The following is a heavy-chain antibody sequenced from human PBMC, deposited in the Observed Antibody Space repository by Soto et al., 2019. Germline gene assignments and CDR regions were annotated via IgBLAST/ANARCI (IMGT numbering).Heavy chain of an antibody. J-gene: IGHJ1*01. CDR3: ARMVVITNWSLDS. CDR2: VYHSGST. Sequence: SENLSLTCSVSVGSISSGGYSWSWIRQPPGKGLEWIGYVYHSGSTYYNPSLKSRVTISVDRSKNQFSLKLSSVTAADTAVYYCARMVVITNWSLDSCGQGTLVTVAS. CDR1: VGSISSGGYS. D-gene: IGHD3-22*01. V-gene: IGHV4-30-2*01.